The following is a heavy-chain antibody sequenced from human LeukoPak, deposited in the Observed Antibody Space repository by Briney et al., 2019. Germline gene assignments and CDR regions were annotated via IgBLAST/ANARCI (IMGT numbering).Heavy chain of an antibody. CDR1: GGTFSSYA. CDR3: ASYFTVPAALQFDY. Sequence: ASVKVSCKASGGTFSSYAISWVRQAPGQGLEWMGRIIPILGIANYAQKFQGRVTITADKSTSTAYMELSSLRSEDTAVYYCASYFTVPAALQFDYWGQGTLVTVSS. V-gene: IGHV1-69*04. J-gene: IGHJ4*02. D-gene: IGHD2-2*01. CDR2: IIPILGIA.